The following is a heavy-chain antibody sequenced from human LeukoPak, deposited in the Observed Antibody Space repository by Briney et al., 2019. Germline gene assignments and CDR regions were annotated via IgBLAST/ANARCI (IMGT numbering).Heavy chain of an antibody. J-gene: IGHJ4*02. CDR1: GFTFSNYG. CDR2: IAYDGTNK. D-gene: IGHD2-8*01. CDR3: AKEEGVMAIAGSPSGY. Sequence: GGSLVLSCAASGFTFSNYGIHWVRQAPGKGLEGVAIIAYDGTNKYYADSVKGRFTISRDNSKNTLYLQMNSLRAEDTAMYYCAKEEGVMAIAGSPSGYWGQGTLVTVS. V-gene: IGHV3-30*18.